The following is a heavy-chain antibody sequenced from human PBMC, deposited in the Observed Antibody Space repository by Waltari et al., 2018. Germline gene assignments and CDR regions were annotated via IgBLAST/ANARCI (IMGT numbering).Heavy chain of an antibody. J-gene: IGHJ3*01. CDR1: GGSISSNY. Sequence: QVQLQESGPGLVKPSETLSLNCTVSGGSISSNYWSWIRQPPGKGLEWIGYIYYSGGTNYNPSLKSRVTLSINTSKNQFSLKLTSVTAADTAVYYCASLGRYTWNYYAFDVWGQGTKVTVSS. D-gene: IGHD1-7*01. CDR2: IYYSGGT. V-gene: IGHV4-59*01. CDR3: ASLGRYTWNYYAFDV.